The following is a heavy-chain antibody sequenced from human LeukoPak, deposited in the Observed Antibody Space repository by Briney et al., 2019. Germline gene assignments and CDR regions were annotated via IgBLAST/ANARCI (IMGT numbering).Heavy chain of an antibody. V-gene: IGHV3-9*01. Sequence: GGSLRLSCAASGFTFDDYAMHWVRQAPGKGLEWVSGISWNSGSIGYADSVKGRFTISRDNAKNSLYLQMNSLRAEDTALYYCAKGVSPGYGSGSDYFDYWGQGTLVTVSS. CDR1: GFTFDDYA. CDR2: ISWNSGSI. D-gene: IGHD3-10*01. J-gene: IGHJ4*02. CDR3: AKGVSPGYGSGSDYFDY.